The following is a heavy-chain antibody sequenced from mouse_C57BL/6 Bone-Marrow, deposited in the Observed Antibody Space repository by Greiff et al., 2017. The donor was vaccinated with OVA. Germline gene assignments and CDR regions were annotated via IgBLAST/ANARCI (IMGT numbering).Heavy chain of an antibody. CDR1: GYTFTSYW. Sequence: VQLQQPGAELVKPGASVKLSCKASGYTFTSYWMQWVKQRPGQGLEWIGEIDPSDSYTNYNQKFKGKATLTVDTSSSTAYMQLSSLTAEDSAVYCCARGAGTAYWGQGTTLTVSA. D-gene: IGHD4-1*01. CDR3: ARGAGTAY. J-gene: IGHJ2*01. CDR2: IDPSDSYT. V-gene: IGHV1-50*01.